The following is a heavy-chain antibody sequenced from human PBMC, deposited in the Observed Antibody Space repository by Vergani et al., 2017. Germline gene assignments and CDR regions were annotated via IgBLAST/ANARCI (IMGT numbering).Heavy chain of an antibody. CDR2: IYYSGST. CDR1: GGSISSGGYY. D-gene: IGHD3-22*01. Sequence: QVQLQESGPGLVKPSQTLSLTCTVSGGSISSGGYYWSWIRQHPGKGLEWIGYIYYSGSTYYNPSLKSRVTISVDTSKNQFSLKLSSVTAADTAVYYCARGISAYYGYYFDYWGQGTLVTVSS. CDR3: ARGISAYYGYYFDY. V-gene: IGHV4-31*03. J-gene: IGHJ4*02.